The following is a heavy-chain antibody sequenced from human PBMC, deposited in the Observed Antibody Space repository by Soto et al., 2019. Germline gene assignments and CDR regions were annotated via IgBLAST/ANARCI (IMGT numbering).Heavy chain of an antibody. V-gene: IGHV4-34*01. CDR3: ARVTFDHFVHWFAP. Sequence: SQTLSVACXVVDGSCSGYYWSWIRQTPGKGLEWIGEINHSGSTNYNPSLKSRITINPDTSKNQFSLLLNSVTPEDTAVYYRARVTFDHFVHWFAPWGQGTLVTVSS. J-gene: IGHJ5*02. CDR2: INHSGST. D-gene: IGHD3-9*01. CDR1: DGSCSGYY.